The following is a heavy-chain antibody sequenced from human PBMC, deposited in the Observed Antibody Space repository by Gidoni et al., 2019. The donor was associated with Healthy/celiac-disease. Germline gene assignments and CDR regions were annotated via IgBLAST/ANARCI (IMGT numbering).Heavy chain of an antibody. J-gene: IGHJ4*02. Sequence: QVQLVQSGAEVKKPGASVKVSCKASGYTFPSYGISWVRQAPGQGLEWMGWISAYNGNTNYAQKLQGRVTMTTDTSTSTAYMELRSLRSDDTAVYYCARKVAYGSPTYYFDYWGQGTLVTVSS. CDR1: GYTFPSYG. V-gene: IGHV1-18*01. D-gene: IGHD3-10*01. CDR2: ISAYNGNT. CDR3: ARKVAYGSPTYYFDY.